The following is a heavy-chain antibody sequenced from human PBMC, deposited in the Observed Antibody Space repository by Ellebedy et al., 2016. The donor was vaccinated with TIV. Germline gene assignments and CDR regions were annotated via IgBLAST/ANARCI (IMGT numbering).Heavy chain of an antibody. CDR1: GGSISSSSYY. CDR3: AREMATIHLIDY. CDR2: IYYSGST. Sequence: MPSETLSLTCTVSGGSISSSSYYWGWIRQPPGKGLEWIGSIYYSGSTYYNPSLKSRVTISVDTSKNQFSLKLSSVTAADTAVYYCAREMATIHLIDYWGQGTLVTVSS. V-gene: IGHV4-39*02. D-gene: IGHD5-24*01. J-gene: IGHJ4*02.